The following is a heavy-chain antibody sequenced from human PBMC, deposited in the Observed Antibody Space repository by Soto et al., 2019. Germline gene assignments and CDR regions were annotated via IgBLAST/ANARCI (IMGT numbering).Heavy chain of an antibody. D-gene: IGHD1-26*01. V-gene: IGHV1-18*01. CDR2: ISGYNDNT. Sequence: ASVKVSCKASGYTFTTYGISWVRQAPGQGLEWMGWISGYNDNTNFAQNLQDRVTMTADTYTSTAYMELRSLTSDDTAVYYCARDFSGSYYFY. CDR3: ARDFSGSYYFY. CDR1: GYTFTTYG. J-gene: IGHJ6*03.